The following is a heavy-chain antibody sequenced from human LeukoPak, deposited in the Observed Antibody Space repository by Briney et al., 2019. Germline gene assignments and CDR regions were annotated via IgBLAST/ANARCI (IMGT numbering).Heavy chain of an antibody. J-gene: IGHJ4*02. Sequence: PGGSLRLSCAASGFTFDDYAMHWVRQAPGKGLEWVSGISWNSGNIGYVDFVRGRFTISRDNAKNSLYLQMNSLRAEDTAVYYCARAHPGDYGDFQFDYWGQGTLVTVSS. CDR2: ISWNSGNI. CDR3: ARAHPGDYGDFQFDY. V-gene: IGHV3-9*01. CDR1: GFTFDDYA. D-gene: IGHD4-17*01.